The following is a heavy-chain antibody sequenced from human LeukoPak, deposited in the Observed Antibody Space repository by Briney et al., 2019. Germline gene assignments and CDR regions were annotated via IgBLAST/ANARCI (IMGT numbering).Heavy chain of an antibody. Sequence: SETLSLTCTVSGGSINSSSYYWGWIRQLPGKGLEWIGSIYYSGSTYYNPSLKSRVTISVDTSKNQFSLKLSSVTAADTAVYYCARRLVFYIRYFDTTGMDVWGKGTTVTVSS. V-gene: IGHV4-39*01. D-gene: IGHD3-9*01. CDR2: IYYSGST. J-gene: IGHJ6*03. CDR3: ARRLVFYIRYFDTTGMDV. CDR1: GGSINSSSYY.